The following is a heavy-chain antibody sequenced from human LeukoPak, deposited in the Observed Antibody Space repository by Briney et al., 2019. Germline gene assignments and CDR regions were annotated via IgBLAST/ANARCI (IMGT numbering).Heavy chain of an antibody. D-gene: IGHD2-8*01. CDR3: ARDWDIVPPKAFDI. CDR2: ISAYNGNT. CDR1: GYTFTSYG. Sequence: ASVKVSCKASGYTFTSYGIIWVRQAPGQGLEWMGWISAYNGNTNYAQKLQGRVTMTTDTSTSTAYMELRSLRSDDTAVYYCARDWDIVPPKAFDIWGQGTMVTVSS. V-gene: IGHV1-18*01. J-gene: IGHJ3*02.